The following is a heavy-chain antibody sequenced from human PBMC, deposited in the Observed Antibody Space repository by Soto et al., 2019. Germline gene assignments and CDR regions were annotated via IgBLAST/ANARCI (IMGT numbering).Heavy chain of an antibody. Sequence: SETLSLTCTVSGGSISSGGYYWSWIRQHPGKGLEWIGYIYYSGSTYYNPSLKSRVNISVDTSKNQFSLKLSSVTAADTAVYYCARGDSSGYLVYWGQGTLVTVSS. CDR1: GGSISSGGYY. CDR2: IYYSGST. V-gene: IGHV4-31*03. CDR3: ARGDSSGYLVY. J-gene: IGHJ4*02. D-gene: IGHD3-22*01.